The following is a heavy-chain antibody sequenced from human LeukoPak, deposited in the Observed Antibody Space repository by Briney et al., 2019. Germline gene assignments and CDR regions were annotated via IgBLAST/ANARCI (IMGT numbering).Heavy chain of an antibody. D-gene: IGHD2-2*01. J-gene: IGHJ4*02. CDR3: ARRDIVVIVSASDY. CDR2: ITASGDRT. CDR1: GFTFNIYR. Sequence: PGGSLRLSCAASGFTFNIYRMNWVRQAPGKGLEWVSGITASGDRTYYADSVKGRFTMSRDNSKNTVFLQMNSLRVDDTAVYYCARRDIVVIVSASDYWGQGTLVTVSS. V-gene: IGHV3-23*01.